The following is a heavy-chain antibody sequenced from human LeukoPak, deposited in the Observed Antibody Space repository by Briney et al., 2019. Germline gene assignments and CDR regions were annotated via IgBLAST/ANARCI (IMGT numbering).Heavy chain of an antibody. Sequence: GGSLRLSCVASRFTFSSFAMSWVRQAPGKGLEWVSTISGSGGSTYYADSVRGRFTVSRDNSKNTLYLQMNSLRAEDTAVYYCAKAVLLWFGELRYYFDYWGQGTLVTVSS. CDR1: RFTFSSFA. D-gene: IGHD3-10*01. CDR3: AKAVLLWFGELRYYFDY. J-gene: IGHJ4*02. CDR2: ISGSGGST. V-gene: IGHV3-23*01.